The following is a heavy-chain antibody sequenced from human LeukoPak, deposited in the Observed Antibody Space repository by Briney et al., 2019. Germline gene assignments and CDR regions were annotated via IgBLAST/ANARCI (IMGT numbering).Heavy chain of an antibody. CDR1: GGSISGHY. D-gene: IGHD1-1*01. V-gene: IGHV4-59*11. CDR3: ARLHADTTLTPYYYYIYV. J-gene: IGHJ6*03. CDR2: IYYSGST. Sequence: PSETLSLTCTVSGGSISGHYWSWIRQPPGKGLEWTGYIYYSGSTNYNPSLRSRVAISVDTSKNQFSLELSSVTAADTAVYYCARLHADTTLTPYYYYIYVWGKGTTVRLL.